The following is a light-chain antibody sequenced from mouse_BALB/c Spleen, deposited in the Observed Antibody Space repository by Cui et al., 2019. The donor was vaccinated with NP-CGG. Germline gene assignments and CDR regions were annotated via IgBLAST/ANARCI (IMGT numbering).Light chain of an antibody. V-gene: IGLV1*01. CDR2: GTN. CDR3: ALWYSNHWV. J-gene: IGLJ1*01. CDR1: TGAVTISNY. Sequence: QAVVTQESAPTTSPGETVTLTCRSSTGAVTISNYANWVQEKPDHLFTGLIGGTNNRAPGVPARFSGSLIGDKAALTITGAQTEDEAKYFCALWYSNHWVFGGGTKLTVL.